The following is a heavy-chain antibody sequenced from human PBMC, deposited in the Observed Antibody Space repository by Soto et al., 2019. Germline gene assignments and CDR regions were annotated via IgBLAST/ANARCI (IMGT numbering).Heavy chain of an antibody. V-gene: IGHV1-69*01. CDR2: IIPISDTT. Sequence: QVQLVQSGAEVKKPGSSVKVSCKASGGTFSSYAISWVRQAPGQGLEWMGGIIPISDTTNYAQKFQGRVTITADESSSTAYIELSRRRSEDTAVYYCARSQGSSTSLEIYYYYYYGMDVWGQGTTVTVSS. D-gene: IGHD2-2*01. CDR3: ARSQGSSTSLEIYYYYYYGMDV. CDR1: GGTFSSYA. J-gene: IGHJ6*02.